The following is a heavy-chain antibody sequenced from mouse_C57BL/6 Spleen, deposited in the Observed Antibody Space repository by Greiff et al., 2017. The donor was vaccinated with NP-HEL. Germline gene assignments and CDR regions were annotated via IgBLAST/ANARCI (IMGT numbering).Heavy chain of an antibody. V-gene: IGHV1-77*01. J-gene: IGHJ1*03. D-gene: IGHD1-1*01. CDR3: ARPPYYGSSYGYFDV. CDR1: GYTFTDYY. Sequence: QVQLQQSGAELVKPGASVKISCKASGYTFTDYYINWVKQRPGPGLALIGKIGPGSGSTYYNEKFKGKATLTADKSSSTAYMQLSSLTSEDSAVYFCARPPYYGSSYGYFDVWGTGTTVTVSS. CDR2: IGPGSGST.